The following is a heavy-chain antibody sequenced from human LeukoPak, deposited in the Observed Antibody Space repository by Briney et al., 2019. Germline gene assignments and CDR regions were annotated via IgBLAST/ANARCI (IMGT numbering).Heavy chain of an antibody. CDR2: INTNTGNP. CDR3: ARGAYGDYGTYYYYYYYMHV. J-gene: IGHJ6*03. CDR1: GYTFTSYA. V-gene: IGHV7-4-1*02. D-gene: IGHD4-17*01. Sequence: ASVKVSCKASGYTFTSYAMNWVRQAPGQGLEWMGWINTNTGNPTYAQGFTGRVVFSLDTSLSPAYLHISSLKAEDTAVYYCARGAYGDYGTYYYYYYYMHVWGKGTTVTVSS.